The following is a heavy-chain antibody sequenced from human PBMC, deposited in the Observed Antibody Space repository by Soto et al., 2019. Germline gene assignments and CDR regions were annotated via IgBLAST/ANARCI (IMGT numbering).Heavy chain of an antibody. CDR3: ARVAPGLPVSGVDY. J-gene: IGHJ4*02. CDR1: GDSVRNQY. CDR2: IYRSGST. V-gene: IGHV4-59*02. Sequence: SETLSLTCTVSGDSVRNQYWSWIRRPPGRGLEWIGYIYRSGSTKYNPSLKSRLTISVDTSKNQFSLKLGSVTAADTAVYYCARVAPGLPVSGVDYWGQGTLVTVSS. D-gene: IGHD2-2*01.